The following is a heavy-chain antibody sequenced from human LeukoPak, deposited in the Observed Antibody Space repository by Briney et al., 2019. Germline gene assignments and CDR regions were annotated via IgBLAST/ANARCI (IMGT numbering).Heavy chain of an antibody. D-gene: IGHD5-24*01. Sequence: PSETLSLTCTVSGGSISSYYWSWIRQPPGKGLEWIGYIYYSGSTNYNPSLKSRVTISVDTSKNQFSLKLGSVTAADTAVYYCARWRDGYNSLYWYFDLWGRGTLVTVSS. CDR1: GGSISSYY. CDR2: IYYSGST. CDR3: ARWRDGYNSLYWYFDL. J-gene: IGHJ2*01. V-gene: IGHV4-59*01.